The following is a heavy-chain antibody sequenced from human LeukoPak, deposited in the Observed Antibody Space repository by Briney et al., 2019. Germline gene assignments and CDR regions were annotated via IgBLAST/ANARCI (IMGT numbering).Heavy chain of an antibody. CDR2: IYYSGST. Sequence: PSETLSLTCTVSGGPISSYYWSWIRQPPGKGLEWIGYIYYSGSTNYNPSLKSRVTISVDTSKNQFSLKLSSVTAADTAVYYCARSVGIAVAGKPLNWFDPWGQGTLVTVSS. V-gene: IGHV4-59*08. J-gene: IGHJ5*02. D-gene: IGHD6-19*01. CDR3: ARSVGIAVAGKPLNWFDP. CDR1: GGPISSYY.